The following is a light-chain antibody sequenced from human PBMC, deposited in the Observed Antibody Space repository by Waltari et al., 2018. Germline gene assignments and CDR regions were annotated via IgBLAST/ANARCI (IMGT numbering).Light chain of an antibody. Sequence: DIQMTPSPSPLSTSVGERVTITCRASQDNTNYLVWIQQKPGKAPKSLIYAASSLHSGVPSKFCGSGSGTDFTLTISSLRPEDVATYYCQQYHSYPLTFGAGTKVEIK. CDR3: QQYHSYPLT. CDR2: AAS. V-gene: IGKV1-16*02. J-gene: IGKJ4*01. CDR1: QDNTNY.